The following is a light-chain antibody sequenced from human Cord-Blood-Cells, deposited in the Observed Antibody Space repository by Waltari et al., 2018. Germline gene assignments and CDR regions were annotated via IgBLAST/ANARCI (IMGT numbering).Light chain of an antibody. CDR2: YKSDSHK. V-gene: IGLV5-45*02. Sequence: QAVLTQPSSLSASLGASASLTCTLRSGINVGTSRIYWYQQKPGSPPQYLLRYKSDSHKQQGAGVPSRFSGCKDASANAGILLNSGLQSEDEADYYCMSWHSSSWVFGGGTKLTVL. J-gene: IGLJ3*02. CDR1: SGINVGTSR. CDR3: MSWHSSSWV.